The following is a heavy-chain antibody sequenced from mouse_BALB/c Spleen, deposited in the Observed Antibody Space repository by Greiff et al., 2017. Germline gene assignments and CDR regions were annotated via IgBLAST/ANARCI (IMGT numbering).Heavy chain of an antibody. Sequence: EVKLMESGGDLVKPGGSLKLSCAASGFTFSSYGMSWVRQTPDKRLEWVATISSGGSYTYYPDSVKGRFTISRDNAKNTLYLQMSSLKSEDTAMYYCARQDGNPAWFAYWGQGTLVTVSA. V-gene: IGHV5-6*01. CDR2: ISSGGSYT. D-gene: IGHD2-1*01. J-gene: IGHJ3*01. CDR3: ARQDGNPAWFAY. CDR1: GFTFSSYG.